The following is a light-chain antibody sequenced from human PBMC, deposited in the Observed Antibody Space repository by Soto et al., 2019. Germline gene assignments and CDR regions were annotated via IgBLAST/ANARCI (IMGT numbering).Light chain of an antibody. CDR2: GAS. Sequence: EIVLTQSPGTLSLSPGEGATLSCRASQSVGGTFLAWYQQKGGQAPRLLIHGASNRATGIPDRFSGSGSGTDFSLTISRLDPEDFAVYDGHQNGVSPRSFGQGTKVDI. CDR1: QSVGGTF. J-gene: IGKJ1*01. CDR3: HQNGVSPRS. V-gene: IGKV3-20*01.